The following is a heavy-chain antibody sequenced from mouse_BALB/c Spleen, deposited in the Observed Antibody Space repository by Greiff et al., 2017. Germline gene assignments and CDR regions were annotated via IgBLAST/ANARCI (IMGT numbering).Heavy chain of an antibody. V-gene: IGHV14-3*02. CDR1: GFNIKDTY. CDR3: AWDDGGAWFAY. J-gene: IGHJ3*01. Sequence: VQLKESGAELVKPGASVKLSCTASGFNIKDTYMHWVKQRPEQGLEWIGRIDPANGNTKYDPKFQGKATITADTSSNTAYLQLSSLTSEDTAVYYCAWDDGGAWFAYWCQGTLVTVSA. D-gene: IGHD4-1*01. CDR2: IDPANGNT.